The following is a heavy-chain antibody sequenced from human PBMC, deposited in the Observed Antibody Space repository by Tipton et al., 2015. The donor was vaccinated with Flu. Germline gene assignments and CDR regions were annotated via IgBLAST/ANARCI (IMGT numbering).Heavy chain of an antibody. CDR2: TFHSGET. Sequence: TLSLTCVVSGDSIRSSGYYWGWIRQPPGKGLEWIGNTFHSGETYLNPSLKSRVTISIDTSRNQFSLRLSSVTAADTAVYYCARRDYSNYVSEPKNWFDPWGRGALVTVSS. D-gene: IGHD4-11*01. CDR1: GDSIRSSGYY. V-gene: IGHV4-38-2*01. CDR3: ARRDYSNYVSEPKNWFDP. J-gene: IGHJ5*02.